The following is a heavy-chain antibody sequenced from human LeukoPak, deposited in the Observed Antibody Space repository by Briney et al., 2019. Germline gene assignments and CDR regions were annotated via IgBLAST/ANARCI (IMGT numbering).Heavy chain of an antibody. CDR2: IIPIFDTA. J-gene: IGHJ4*02. V-gene: IGHV1-69*13. Sequence: SVKVSCKASGGIFISYSISWVRQAPGQGLEWMGGIIPIFDTANYAQKFQGRVTITAEESTSTAYMELSSLRSEDTAVYYCAREAGGSYSYHFDYWGQGTLVTVSS. CDR1: GGIFISYS. D-gene: IGHD1-26*01. CDR3: AREAGGSYSYHFDY.